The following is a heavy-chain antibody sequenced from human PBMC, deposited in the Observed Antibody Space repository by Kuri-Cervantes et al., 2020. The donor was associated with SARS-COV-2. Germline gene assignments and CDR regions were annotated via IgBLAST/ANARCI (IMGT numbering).Heavy chain of an antibody. J-gene: IGHJ3*02. CDR1: GGSISSSSYY. Sequence: GSLRLSCTVSGGSISSSSYYWDWIRQAPGKGLEWIGEINHSGSANYSPSLKSRVTISVGTSKNQLSLRLSSVTAADTGVYYCARASTTIYGVLIALFSSNAFGIWGQGTMVTVSS. D-gene: IGHD3-3*01. CDR3: ARASTTIYGVLIALFSSNAFGI. V-gene: IGHV4-39*07. CDR2: INHSGSA.